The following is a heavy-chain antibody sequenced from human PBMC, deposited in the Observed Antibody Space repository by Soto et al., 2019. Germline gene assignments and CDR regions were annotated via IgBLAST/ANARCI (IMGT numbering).Heavy chain of an antibody. Sequence: PSWTMSLTCAVSGGSIRKYDWSWIRRPPGKELESIGYIFYTGSTNYNPSLKSRVTISVDTSENQVSLELRSVTAADTALYYCARHPSASGDAFDIWGRGTMVTVSS. D-gene: IGHD6-13*01. CDR2: IFYTGST. CDR3: ARHPSASGDAFDI. V-gene: IGHV4-59*08. CDR1: GGSIRKYD. J-gene: IGHJ3*02.